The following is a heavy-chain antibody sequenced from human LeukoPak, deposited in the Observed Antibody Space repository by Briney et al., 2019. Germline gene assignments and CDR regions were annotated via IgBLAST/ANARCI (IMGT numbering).Heavy chain of an antibody. Sequence: SETLSLTCTVSGGSTSSYYWSWIRQPPGKGLEWIGYIYYSGSTNYNPSLKSRVTISVDTSKNQFSLKLSSVTAADTAVYYCARVSSIAARPFDYWGQGTLVTVSS. CDR1: GGSTSSYY. CDR3: ARVSSIAARPFDY. CDR2: IYYSGST. D-gene: IGHD6-6*01. V-gene: IGHV4-59*01. J-gene: IGHJ4*02.